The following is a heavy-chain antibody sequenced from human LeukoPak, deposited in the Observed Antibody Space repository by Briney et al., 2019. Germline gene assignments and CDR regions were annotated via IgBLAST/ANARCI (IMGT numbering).Heavy chain of an antibody. V-gene: IGHV3-30*02. CDR3: AKDREDDIAAAGTMDV. CDR2: IRYDGSNK. J-gene: IGHJ6*04. D-gene: IGHD6-13*01. Sequence: GGSLRLSCAASGFTFNSYGMHWVRQAPGKGLEWVTFIRYDGSNKYYTDSVKGRFTISRDNSKNTLYLQMNSLRAEDTAVYYCAKDREDDIAAAGTMDVWGKGTTVTATS. CDR1: GFTFNSYG.